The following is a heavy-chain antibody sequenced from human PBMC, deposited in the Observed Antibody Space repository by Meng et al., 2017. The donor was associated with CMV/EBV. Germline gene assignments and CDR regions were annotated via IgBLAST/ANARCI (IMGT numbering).Heavy chain of an antibody. Sequence: ASVKVSCKASGYTFTSYYMHWVRQAPGQGLEWMGIINPSGGSTSYAQKFQGRVTMTRDTSTSTVYMELSSLRSEDTAVYYCARDLTTDTAMATGYYYGMDVWGQGTTVTVSS. CDR3: ARDLTTDTAMATGYYYGMDV. V-gene: IGHV1-46*01. D-gene: IGHD5-18*01. CDR1: GYTFTSYY. J-gene: IGHJ6*02. CDR2: INPSGGST.